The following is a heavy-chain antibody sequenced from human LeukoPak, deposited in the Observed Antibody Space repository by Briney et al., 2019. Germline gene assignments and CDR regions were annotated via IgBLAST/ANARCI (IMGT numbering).Heavy chain of an antibody. J-gene: IGHJ5*02. CDR2: IKEDGSEK. CDR3: ARAFS. V-gene: IGHV3-7*01. Sequence: GGSLRLSCAASGFTFSSQWMSWVRQAPGKGLEWVANIKEDGSEKSYVDSVKGRFTISRDNAKNSLYLQMNSLRAEDTVVYYGARAFSWGQGTLVTVSS. CDR1: GFTFSSQW. D-gene: IGHD3-16*01.